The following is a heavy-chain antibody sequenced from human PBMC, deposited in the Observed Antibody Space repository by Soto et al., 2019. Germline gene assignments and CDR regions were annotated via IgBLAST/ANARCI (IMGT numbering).Heavy chain of an antibody. Sequence: QVQLVESGGGVVQPGRSLRLSCAASGFTFSSYGMHWVRQAPGKGLEWVAVISYDGSNKYYADSVKGRFTISRDNSKNALYLQMNSLGAGDTVVYYWAKARPGRFVSSSDDYGGQGPLVPVPA. V-gene: IGHV3-30*18. CDR1: GFTFSSYG. J-gene: IGHJ4*02. D-gene: IGHD6-19*01. CDR2: ISYDGSNK. CDR3: AKARPGRFVSSSDDY.